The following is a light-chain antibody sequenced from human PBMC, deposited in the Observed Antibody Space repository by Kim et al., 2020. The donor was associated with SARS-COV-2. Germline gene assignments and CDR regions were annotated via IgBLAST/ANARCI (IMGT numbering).Light chain of an antibody. CDR2: GKN. J-gene: IGLJ3*02. CDR3: KSRDSSGNNWV. Sequence: SSELTQDPAVSVALGQTVRITCQGDSLRIYYASWYRQRPGQAPILVIYGKNNRPSGIPDRFSGSRSGNTASLTITGAQPEDEADYYCKSRDSSGNNWVFG. V-gene: IGLV3-19*01. CDR1: SLRIYY.